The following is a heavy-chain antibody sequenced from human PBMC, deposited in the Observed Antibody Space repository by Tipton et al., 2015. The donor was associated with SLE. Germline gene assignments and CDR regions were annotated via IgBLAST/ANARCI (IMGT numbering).Heavy chain of an antibody. D-gene: IGHD3-16*01. V-gene: IGHV1-69*01. CDR1: GGTFSSYA. Sequence: QVQLVQSGAEVKKPGSSVKVSCKASGGTFSSYAISWVRQAPGQGLEWMGGIIPIFGTANYAQKFQGRVTITADESTSTAYMELSSLRSEDTAVYYCASPSAQWFGDYYYYGMDVWGQGTTVTVSS. CDR3: ASPSAQWFGDYYYYGMDV. CDR2: IIPIFGTA. J-gene: IGHJ6*02.